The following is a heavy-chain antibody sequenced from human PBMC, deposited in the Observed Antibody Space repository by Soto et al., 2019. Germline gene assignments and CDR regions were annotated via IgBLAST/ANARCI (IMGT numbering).Heavy chain of an antibody. CDR1: GFTFGDYA. CDR2: VRSKAYGGTT. Sequence: GGSLRLSCTTSGFTFGDYAMCWFRQAPGKGLEWVGVVRSKAYGGTTDYAASVKGRFDISRDDSKSVAYLQMNSVTTEDTAVYFCARYTYTSRYSYYGMDVWGQGTTVTVSS. D-gene: IGHD6-13*01. V-gene: IGHV3-49*03. J-gene: IGHJ6*02. CDR3: ARYTYTSRYSYYGMDV.